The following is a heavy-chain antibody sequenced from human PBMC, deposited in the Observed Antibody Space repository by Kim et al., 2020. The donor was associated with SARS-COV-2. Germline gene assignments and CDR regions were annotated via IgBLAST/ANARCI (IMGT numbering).Heavy chain of an antibody. V-gene: IGHV3-48*02. J-gene: IGHJ6*02. D-gene: IGHD2-2*01. Sequence: ADSVKGRVTISRDNAKNSLYLKMNSLRDEDTAVYYCARGPQLYYYYGMDVWGQGTTVTVSS. CDR3: ARGPQLYYYYGMDV.